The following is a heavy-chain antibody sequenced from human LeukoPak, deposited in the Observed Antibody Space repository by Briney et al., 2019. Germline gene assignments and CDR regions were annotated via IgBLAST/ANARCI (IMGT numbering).Heavy chain of an antibody. J-gene: IGHJ4*02. CDR3: AGETHVERDDY. D-gene: IGHD1-1*01. V-gene: IGHV1-18*01. CDR2: ISANDGRI. CDR1: GFVFTGYG. Sequence: ASVKVSCKASGFVFTGYGFTWVRQAPGQGLEWMGWISANDGRIHYSERHQDRLTMTTDTVTSTAYMELRGLRSDDTAVYYCAGETHVERDDYWGQGTLVTVPS.